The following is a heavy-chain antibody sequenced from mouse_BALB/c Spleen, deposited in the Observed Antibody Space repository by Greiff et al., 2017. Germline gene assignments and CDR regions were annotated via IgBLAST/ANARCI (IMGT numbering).Heavy chain of an antibody. Sequence: EVMLVESGGGLVKPGGSLKLSCAASGFTFSSYAMSWVRQTPEKRLEWVASISSGGSTYYPDSVKGRFTISRDNARNILYLQMSSLRSEDTAMYYCARDYYDYDAFAYWGQGTLVTVSA. CDR2: ISSGGST. J-gene: IGHJ3*01. CDR3: ARDYYDYDAFAY. D-gene: IGHD2-4*01. V-gene: IGHV5-6-5*01. CDR1: GFTFSSYA.